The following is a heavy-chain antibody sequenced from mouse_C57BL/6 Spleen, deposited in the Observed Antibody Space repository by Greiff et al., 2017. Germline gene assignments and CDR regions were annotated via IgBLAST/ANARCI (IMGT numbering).Heavy chain of an antibody. D-gene: IGHD2-1*01. Sequence: VQLQQSGAELVRPGASVKLSCTASGFNIKDYYMHWVKQRPEQGLEWIGRIDPEDGDTEYAPKFQGKATMTADTSSNTAYLQLSSLTSEDTAVYYCTTALYYGNYGGAMDYWGQGTSVTVSS. CDR3: TTALYYGNYGGAMDY. V-gene: IGHV14-1*01. CDR1: GFNIKDYY. J-gene: IGHJ4*01. CDR2: IDPEDGDT.